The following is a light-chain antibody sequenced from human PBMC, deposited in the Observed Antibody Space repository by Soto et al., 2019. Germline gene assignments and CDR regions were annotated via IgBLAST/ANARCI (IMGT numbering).Light chain of an antibody. J-gene: IGKJ2*01. CDR2: AAS. V-gene: IGKV1-39*01. CDR1: QTISTH. CDR3: QQSLTIPYT. Sequence: DIQMIQSPSSLSASVRDRVTITCRASQTISTHLNWYQQKPGKAPKLLIYAASTLQSEVPSRFSDSGSGTDFTLTINSLQPEDFETYYCQQSLTIPYTFGQGTKLEIK.